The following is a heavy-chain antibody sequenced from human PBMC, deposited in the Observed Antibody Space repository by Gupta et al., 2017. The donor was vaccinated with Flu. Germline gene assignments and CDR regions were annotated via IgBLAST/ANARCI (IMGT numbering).Heavy chain of an antibody. CDR2: ISSNGGST. Sequence: WVRQAPGKGLEYVSAISSNGGSTYYANSVKGRFTISRDNSKNTLYLQMGSLRAEDMAVYYCAIIGGVTTIDIWGQGTLVTVSS. D-gene: IGHD5-12*01. CDR3: AIIGGVTTIDI. V-gene: IGHV3-64*01. J-gene: IGHJ4*02.